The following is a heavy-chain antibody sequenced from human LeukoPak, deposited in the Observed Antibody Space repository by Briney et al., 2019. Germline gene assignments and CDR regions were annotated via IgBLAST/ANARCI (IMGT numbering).Heavy chain of an antibody. CDR3: ASKVVAATKRAGYFDY. CDR2: IIPIFGTA. D-gene: IGHD2-15*01. V-gene: IGHV1-69*05. Sequence: SVKVSCKASGGTFSSYAISWVRQAPGQGLEWMGGIIPIFGTANYAQKFQGRVTITTDESTSTAYMELSSLRSEDTAVYYCASKVVAATKRAGYFDYWGQGTLVTVSS. J-gene: IGHJ4*02. CDR1: GGTFSSYA.